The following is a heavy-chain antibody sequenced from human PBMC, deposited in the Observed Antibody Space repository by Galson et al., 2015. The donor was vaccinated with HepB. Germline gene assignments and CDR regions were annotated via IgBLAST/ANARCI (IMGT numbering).Heavy chain of an antibody. Sequence: SVKVSCKASGYTFTHYPIHWVRQAPGQRLEWMAWINAGNGNTRYSEAFQGRVTMSADTSATTAYMELSSLRSEDTAVYYCAREAWYTKTWAGMDVWGQGTTVTVSS. CDR2: INAGNGNT. CDR3: AREAWYTKTWAGMDV. J-gene: IGHJ6*02. D-gene: IGHD1-14*01. V-gene: IGHV1-3*01. CDR1: GYTFTHYP.